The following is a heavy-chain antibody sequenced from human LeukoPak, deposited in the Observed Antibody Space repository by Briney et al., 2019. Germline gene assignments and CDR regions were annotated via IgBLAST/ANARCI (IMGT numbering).Heavy chain of an antibody. CDR2: ISSSSSNI. J-gene: IGHJ4*02. CDR1: GFTFSSYS. D-gene: IGHD6-6*01. V-gene: IGHV3-48*01. Sequence: GGSLRLSCAASGFTFSSYSMNWVRQAPGKGLEWVSYISSSSSNIYYADSVKGRFTISRDNSKNTLYLQMNSLRAEDTAVYYCAKDPGSASLNYWGQGTLVTVSS. CDR3: AKDPGSASLNY.